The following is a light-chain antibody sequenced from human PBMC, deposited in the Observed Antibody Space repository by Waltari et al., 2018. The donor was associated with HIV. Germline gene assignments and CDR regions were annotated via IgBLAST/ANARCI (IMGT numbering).Light chain of an antibody. CDR2: GAS. V-gene: IGKV3-20*01. J-gene: IGKJ1*01. CDR1: QSVSSKY. CDR3: QQYGTSPRT. Sequence: EIVLTQSPGTLSLSPGEGATLSCRASQSVSSKYFAWYQQKPGQAPRLLIYGASSRATGIPDRFSGSGSGTDFTLTISRLEPEDFAVYYCQQYGTSPRTFGQGTKVEIK.